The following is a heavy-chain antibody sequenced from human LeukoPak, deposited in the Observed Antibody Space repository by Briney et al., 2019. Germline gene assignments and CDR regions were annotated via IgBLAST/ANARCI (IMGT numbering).Heavy chain of an antibody. J-gene: IGHJ3*02. CDR2: INHSGSP. V-gene: IGHV4-34*01. CDR3: ARDLSDYYGSGSYRPIDAFDI. D-gene: IGHD3-10*01. CDR1: GGSFSGYY. Sequence: SETLSLTCAVYGGSFSGYYWSWIRQPPGKGLEWIGEINHSGSPNYNPSLKSRVTISIDTSKNQFSLKLSPVTAADTAVDYCARDLSDYYGSGSYRPIDAFDIWGQGTMVTVSS.